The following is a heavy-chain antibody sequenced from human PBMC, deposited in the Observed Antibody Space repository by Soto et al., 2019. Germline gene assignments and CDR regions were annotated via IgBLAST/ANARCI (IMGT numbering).Heavy chain of an antibody. D-gene: IGHD5-18*01. Sequence: PGGSLRLSCAASGFTFSDYYMSWIRQAPGKGLEWVSYISSSGSTISYADSVKGRFTISRDNAKNSLYLQMNSLRAEDTAVYYCARSRGYSYNYYFDYWGQGTLVTVSS. J-gene: IGHJ4*02. CDR3: ARSRGYSYNYYFDY. CDR2: ISSSGSTI. V-gene: IGHV3-11*01. CDR1: GFTFSDYY.